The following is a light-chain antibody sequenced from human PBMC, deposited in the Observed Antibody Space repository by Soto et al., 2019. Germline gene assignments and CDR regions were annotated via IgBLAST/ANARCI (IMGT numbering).Light chain of an antibody. Sequence: IVVTQSPATLSVSPGERATLSCRASQSVGRPLAWYQQKPGQAPRLLIYGASTRATGISARFSGSGSGTEFTLTISSLQSEDFAVYYCQQYNNWPITFGQGTRLEIK. V-gene: IGKV3-15*01. CDR1: QSVGRP. CDR3: QQYNNWPIT. CDR2: GAS. J-gene: IGKJ5*01.